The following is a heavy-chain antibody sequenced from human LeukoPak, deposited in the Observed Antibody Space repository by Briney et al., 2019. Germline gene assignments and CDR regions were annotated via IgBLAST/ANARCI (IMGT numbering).Heavy chain of an antibody. CDR1: GFTFDDYA. CDR3: ARSVEMATRIDY. CDR2: ISWNSGRI. Sequence: GRSLRLSCAASGFTFDDYAMHWVRQAPGKGLEWVSGISWNSGRIGYADSVKGRFTISRDNAKNSLYLQMNSLRAEDMALYYCARSVEMATRIDYWGQGTLVTVSS. D-gene: IGHD5-24*01. V-gene: IGHV3-9*03. J-gene: IGHJ4*02.